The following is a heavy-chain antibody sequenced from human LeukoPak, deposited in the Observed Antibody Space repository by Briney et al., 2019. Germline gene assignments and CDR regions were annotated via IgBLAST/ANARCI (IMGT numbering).Heavy chain of an antibody. D-gene: IGHD6-19*01. CDR2: IKYDGSEY. Sequence: GGSLRLSCAASGFSFSNSWMSWVRQAPGKGLEWVANIKYDGSEYYYVDSVKGRFTISSDNARNSLYLQMNTLRADDTAVYYCARGRGWTYDSWGRGTLVTVSS. CDR1: GFSFSNSW. V-gene: IGHV3-7*04. J-gene: IGHJ4*02. CDR3: ARGRGWTYDS.